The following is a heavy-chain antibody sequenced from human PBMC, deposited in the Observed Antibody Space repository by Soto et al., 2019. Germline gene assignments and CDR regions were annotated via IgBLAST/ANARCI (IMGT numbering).Heavy chain of an antibody. CDR3: AKDSGYTYASFCWFAP. J-gene: IGHJ5*02. D-gene: IGHD5-18*01. CDR2: IFYSGST. Sequence: PSETLSLTCTVSGGSISNYYWSWIRQPPGRGLEWIGHIFYSGSTNYNPALKSRVTISVDTSKSQFSLKLSSVTAADTAVYYCAKDSGYTYASFCWFAPCFQAPLVT. CDR1: GGSISNYY. V-gene: IGHV4-59*01.